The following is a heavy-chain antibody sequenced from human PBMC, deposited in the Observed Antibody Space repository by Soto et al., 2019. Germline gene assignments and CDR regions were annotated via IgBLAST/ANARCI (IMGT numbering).Heavy chain of an antibody. CDR1: GFTVSSNY. D-gene: IGHD1-26*01. CDR2: IYSGGST. CDR3: ARENAVGATRWFVP. V-gene: IGHV3-53*04. Sequence: GGSLRLSCAASGFTVSSNYMSWVRQAPGKGLEWVSVIYSGGSTYYADSVKGRFTISRHNSKNTLYLQMNSLRAEDAAVYYCARENAVGATRWFVPWGQGTLVTVSS. J-gene: IGHJ5*02.